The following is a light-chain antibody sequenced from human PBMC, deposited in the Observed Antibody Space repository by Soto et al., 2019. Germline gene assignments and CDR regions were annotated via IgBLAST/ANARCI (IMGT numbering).Light chain of an antibody. V-gene: IGKV3-20*01. J-gene: IGKJ4*01. CDR3: QQYGSAPLT. CDR1: QSVRSSY. Sequence: EIVLTQSPGTLSLSPGESATLSCRASQSVRSSYVAWYQQKPGQAPRLLIYGASSRATGIPDRFSGSGSGTDFTLTISRLEPEDFAVYYWQQYGSAPLTFGGGTKVEIK. CDR2: GAS.